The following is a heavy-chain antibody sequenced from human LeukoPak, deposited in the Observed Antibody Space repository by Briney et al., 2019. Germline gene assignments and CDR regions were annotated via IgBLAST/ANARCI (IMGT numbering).Heavy chain of an antibody. D-gene: IGHD3-3*01. CDR3: ARGLYDFWSGSPNPI. CDR1: GYTFTSYD. V-gene: IGHV1-8*03. CDR2: MNPNSGNT. J-gene: IGHJ3*02. Sequence: ASVTVSCTASGYTFTSYDINWVRQATGQGLEWMGWMNPNSGNTGYAQKFQGRVTITRNTSISTAYMELSSLRSEDTAVYYCARGLYDFWSGSPNPIWGQGTMVTVSS.